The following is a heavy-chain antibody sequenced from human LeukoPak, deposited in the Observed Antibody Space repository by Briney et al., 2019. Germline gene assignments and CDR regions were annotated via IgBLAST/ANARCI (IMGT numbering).Heavy chain of an antibody. V-gene: IGHV1-2*02. CDR2: INPNSGGT. CDR3: ARETVNYYDSSGYPWYNWFNP. CDR1: GYSFTGYY. J-gene: IGHJ5*02. D-gene: IGHD3-22*01. Sequence: ASMKVSCKASGYSFTGYYMHCVRQAPGQGLEWMGWINPNSGGTNYAQKFQGRVTMTRDTSISTAYMELSRLRSDDTAVYYCARETVNYYDSSGYPWYNWFNPWGQGTLVTVSS.